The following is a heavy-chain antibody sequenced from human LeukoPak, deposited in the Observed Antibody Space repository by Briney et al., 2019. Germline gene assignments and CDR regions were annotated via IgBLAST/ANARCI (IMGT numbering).Heavy chain of an antibody. CDR1: GFTFGDYA. J-gene: IGHJ6*02. CDR2: IRSKAYGGTT. CDR3: ARDYGRDAPMDV. D-gene: IGHD1-26*01. Sequence: PGGSLRLSCTASGFTFGDYAMSWFRQAPGKGLEWVGFIRSKAYGGTTEYAASVKGRFTISRDNSKNTLYLQMSSLRAEDTAVYYCARDYGRDAPMDVWGRGTTVTFSS. V-gene: IGHV3-49*03.